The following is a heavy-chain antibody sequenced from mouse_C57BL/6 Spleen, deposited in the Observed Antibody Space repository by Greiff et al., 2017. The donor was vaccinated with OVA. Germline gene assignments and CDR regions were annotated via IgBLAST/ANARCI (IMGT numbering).Heavy chain of an antibody. CDR2: ISYDGSN. CDR3: ASKSPSYGSSSYYAMDY. V-gene: IGHV3-6*01. J-gene: IGHJ4*01. D-gene: IGHD1-1*01. CDR1: GYSITSGYY. Sequence: DVQLQESGPGLVKPSQSLSLTCSVTGYSITSGYYWNWIRQFPGNKLEWMGYISYDGSNNYNPSLKNRNAITRDTSKNPFFLKLNSVTTEDTATYYCASKSPSYGSSSYYAMDYWGQGTSVTVSS.